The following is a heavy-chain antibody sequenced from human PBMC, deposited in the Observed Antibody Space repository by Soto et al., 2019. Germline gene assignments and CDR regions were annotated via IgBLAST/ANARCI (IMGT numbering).Heavy chain of an antibody. V-gene: IGHV3-30-3*01. CDR3: ARASRDTAMVKY. CDR2: ISYDGSNK. CDR1: GFTFSSYA. Sequence: QVQLVESGGGVVQPGRSLRLSCAASGFTFSSYAMHWVRQAPGKGLEGVAVISYDGSNKYYADSVKGRFTISRDNSKNTLYLQMNSLRAEDTAVYYCARASRDTAMVKYWGQGTLVTVSS. J-gene: IGHJ4*02. D-gene: IGHD5-18*01.